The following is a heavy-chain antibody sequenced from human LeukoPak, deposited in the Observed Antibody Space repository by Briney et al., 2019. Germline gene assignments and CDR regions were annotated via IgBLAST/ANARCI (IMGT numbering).Heavy chain of an antibody. D-gene: IGHD5-18*01. J-gene: IGHJ5*02. CDR1: GYTFTGYY. V-gene: IGHV1-2*02. CDR2: INPNSGGT. CDR3: ARGPRGYSYAPGNWFDP. Sequence: GASVKVSCKASGYTFTGYYMHWVRQAPGQGPEWMGWINPNSGGTNYAQKFQGRVTMTRDTSISTAYMELSRLRSDDTAVYYCARGPRGYSYAPGNWFDPWGQGTLVTVSS.